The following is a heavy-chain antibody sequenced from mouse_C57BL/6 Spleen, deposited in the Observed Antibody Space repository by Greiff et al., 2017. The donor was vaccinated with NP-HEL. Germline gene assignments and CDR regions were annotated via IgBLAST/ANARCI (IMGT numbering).Heavy chain of an antibody. V-gene: IGHV1-82*01. CDR2: IYPGDGDT. Sequence: VQGVESGPELVKPGASVKISCKASGYAFSSSWMNWVKQRPGKGLEWIGRIYPGDGDTNYNGKFKGKATLTADKSSSTAYMQLSSLTSEDSAVYCCARYFDVWGTGTAVTVSS. CDR3: ARYFDV. CDR1: GYAFSSSW. J-gene: IGHJ1*03.